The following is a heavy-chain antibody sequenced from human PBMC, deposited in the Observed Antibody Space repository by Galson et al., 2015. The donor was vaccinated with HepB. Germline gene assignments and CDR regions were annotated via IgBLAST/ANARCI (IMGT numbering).Heavy chain of an antibody. CDR1: GFTFSSYS. CDR3: ARAGYCSSTSCPPDY. V-gene: IGHV3-21*01. Sequence: SLRLSCAASGFTFSSYSMNWVRQAPGKGLEWVSSISSSSSYIYYADSVKGRFTISRDNAKNSLYLQMNSLRAEDTAVYYCARAGYCSSTSCPPDYWGQGTLVTVSS. J-gene: IGHJ4*02. CDR2: ISSSSSYI. D-gene: IGHD2-2*01.